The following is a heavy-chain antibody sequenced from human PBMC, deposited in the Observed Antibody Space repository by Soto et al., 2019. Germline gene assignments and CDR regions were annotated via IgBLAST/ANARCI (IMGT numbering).Heavy chain of an antibody. CDR2: IDVSGTGI. CDR1: GFTFSSFE. Sequence: GGSLRLSCAASGFTFSSFEFNWVRQAPGKGLEWVSYIDVSGTGIYYADSVKGRFTISRDNAKNSLYLQMNSLRAEDSAVYYCARVWNNGRFDYWGQGTLVSVSS. D-gene: IGHD3-3*01. J-gene: IGHJ4*02. CDR3: ARVWNNGRFDY. V-gene: IGHV3-48*03.